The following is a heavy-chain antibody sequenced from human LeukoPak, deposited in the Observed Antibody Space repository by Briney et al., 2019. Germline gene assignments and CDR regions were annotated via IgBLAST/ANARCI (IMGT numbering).Heavy chain of an antibody. V-gene: IGHV1-69*13. CDR2: VIPIFGTA. J-gene: IGHJ4*02. CDR1: GGTFSSYA. Sequence: ASVKVSCKASGGTFSSYAISWVRQAPGQGLGWMGGVIPIFGTANYAQKFQGRVTITADESTSTAYMELSSLRSEDTAVYYCARDATPYYYDSSGYSGLNYWGQGTLVTVSS. CDR3: ARDATPYYYDSSGYSGLNY. D-gene: IGHD3-22*01.